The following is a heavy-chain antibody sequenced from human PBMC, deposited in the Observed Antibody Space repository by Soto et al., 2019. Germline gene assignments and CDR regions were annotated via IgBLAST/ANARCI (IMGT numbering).Heavy chain of an antibody. CDR2: IIPICCTA. D-gene: IGHD6-13*01. Sequence: QVQLVQSWAEVKKPGSSVKVSCKASGGTFSSYAIRWVRQAPGQGREWMGGIIPICCTANYAQKFQGRVTITADESTSTAYMELSSLRSEDTAVYYCARAIAAAADYFDYWGQGTLVTVSS. V-gene: IGHV1-69*01. J-gene: IGHJ4*02. CDR1: GGTFSSYA. CDR3: ARAIAAAADYFDY.